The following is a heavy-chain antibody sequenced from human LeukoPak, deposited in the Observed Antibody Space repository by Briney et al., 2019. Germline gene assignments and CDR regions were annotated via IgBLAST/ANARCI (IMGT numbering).Heavy chain of an antibody. V-gene: IGHV1-69*05. Sequence: SVKVSCKASGGTFSSYAISWVRQAPGQGLEWMGGIIPIFGTANYAQKFQGRVTITTDESTSTAYMELSSLRSEDTAVYYCASQSSWGTFFDYWGQGTLVPVSS. D-gene: IGHD6-13*01. J-gene: IGHJ4*02. CDR1: GGTFSSYA. CDR2: IIPIFGTA. CDR3: ASQSSWGTFFDY.